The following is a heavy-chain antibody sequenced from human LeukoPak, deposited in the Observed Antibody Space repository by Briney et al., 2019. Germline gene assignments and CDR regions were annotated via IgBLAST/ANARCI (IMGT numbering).Heavy chain of an antibody. D-gene: IGHD5-12*01. CDR3: ARCSGNGYDYSWLDP. Sequence: PSETLSLTCTVSGDSLSTYYWSWIRQPAGKGLEWIGRIYRSGSTNYNPPLKSRVTMSVDTSKNQFSLKLSSVTAADTAVYYCARCSGNGYDYSWLDPWGQGTLVTVSS. J-gene: IGHJ5*02. CDR2: IYRSGST. CDR1: GDSLSTYY. V-gene: IGHV4-4*07.